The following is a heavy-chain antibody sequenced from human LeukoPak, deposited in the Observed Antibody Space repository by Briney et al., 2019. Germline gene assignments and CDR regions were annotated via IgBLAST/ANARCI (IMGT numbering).Heavy chain of an antibody. D-gene: IGHD5-24*01. V-gene: IGHV3-7*01. Sequence: GGSLRLSCAASGFTFSSSWMSWVRQAPGKGLEWVANINEDGSAKYYVDSVKGRFTISRDNAKRSLDLQVNSLRAEDTAVYYCTRSRRDRNDYWGQGTLVTVSS. CDR1: GFTFSSSW. CDR3: TRSRRDRNDY. CDR2: INEDGSAK. J-gene: IGHJ4*02.